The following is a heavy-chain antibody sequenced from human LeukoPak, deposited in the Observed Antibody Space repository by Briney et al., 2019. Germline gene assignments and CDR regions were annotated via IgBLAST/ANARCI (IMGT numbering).Heavy chain of an antibody. D-gene: IGHD2-2*01. V-gene: IGHV1-2*02. CDR1: GYTFTGYY. CDR2: INPNSGGT. Sequence: GASVKVSCKASGYTFTGYYMHWVRQAPGQGLEWMGWINPNSGGTNYAQKFQGRVTMTRDTSISTAYMELSRLRSDDTAVYYCARVGCSSTSCYPLNYYYYYMDVWGKGTTVTVSS. J-gene: IGHJ6*03. CDR3: ARVGCSSTSCYPLNYYYYYMDV.